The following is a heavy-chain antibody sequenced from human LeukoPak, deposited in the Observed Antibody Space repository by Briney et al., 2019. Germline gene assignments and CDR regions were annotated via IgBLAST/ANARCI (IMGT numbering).Heavy chain of an antibody. J-gene: IGHJ5*02. CDR1: GDTFSSYA. CDR3: ASLRYSSSWYEALGGWFDP. V-gene: IGHV1-69*13. CDR2: IIPIFGTA. Sequence: GASVKVSCKASGDTFSSYAISWVRQAPGQGLEWMGGIIPIFGTANYAQKFQGRVTITADESTSTAYMELSSLRSEDTAVYYCASLRYSSSWYEALGGWFDPWGQGTLVTVSS. D-gene: IGHD6-13*01.